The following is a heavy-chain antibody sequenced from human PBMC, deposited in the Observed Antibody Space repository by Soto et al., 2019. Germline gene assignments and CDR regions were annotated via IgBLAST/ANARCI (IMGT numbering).Heavy chain of an antibody. CDR2: IIPIYGTV. CDR3: ARDGGVTGMTTILDS. J-gene: IGHJ4*01. D-gene: IGHD3-16*01. V-gene: IGHV1-69*14. CDR1: GDTFRSNG. Sequence: QVQLVQSGTEVTKPGSSVQVSCKVSGDTFRSNGISWVRQVPGQGLDWMGGIIPIYGTVNYALKFLGKVTVTADKSRSTAYIKSRDLRSDATGVYSCARDGGVTGMTTILDSWCEGTGLTDSP.